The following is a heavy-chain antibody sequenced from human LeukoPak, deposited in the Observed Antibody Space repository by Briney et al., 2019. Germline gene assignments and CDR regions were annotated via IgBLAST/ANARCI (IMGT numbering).Heavy chain of an antibody. CDR3: ARGVAYDWYFDL. V-gene: IGHV3-21*01. D-gene: IGHD3-10*01. J-gene: IGHJ2*01. CDR2: ISSSSSYI. Sequence: GGSLRLTCAASGFTFSSYSMNWVRQAPGKGLEWVSSISSSSSYIYYADSVKGRFTISRDNAKNSLYLQMNSLRAEDTAVYYCARGVAYDWYFDLWGRGTLVTVSS. CDR1: GFTFSSYS.